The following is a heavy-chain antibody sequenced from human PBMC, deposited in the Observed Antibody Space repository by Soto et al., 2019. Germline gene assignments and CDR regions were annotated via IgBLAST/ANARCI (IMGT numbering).Heavy chain of an antibody. D-gene: IGHD3-3*02. CDR2: IKQDGSEK. CDR3: ARVTPFLEWFYGMDV. CDR1: GFTFSSYW. Sequence: PGGSLRLSCAASGFTFSSYWMSWVRQAPGKGLEWVANIKQDGSEKYYVDSVKGRFTISRDNAKNSLYLQMNSLRAEDTAVYYCARVTPFLEWFYGMDVWGQGTTVTVSS. V-gene: IGHV3-7*03. J-gene: IGHJ6*02.